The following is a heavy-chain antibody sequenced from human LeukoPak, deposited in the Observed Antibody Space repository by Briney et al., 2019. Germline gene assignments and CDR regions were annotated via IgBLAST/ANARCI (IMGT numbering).Heavy chain of an antibody. Sequence: SETLSLICTVPGGSISSSSYYWGWIRQPPGKGLEWIGSIYYSGSTYYNPSLKSRVTVSVDTSKNQFSLRLSSVTAADTAVYYCVKYYYDTRGCGTDYWGQGTLVTVSS. CDR1: GGSISSSSYY. CDR3: VKYYYDTRGCGTDY. CDR2: IYYSGST. J-gene: IGHJ4*02. V-gene: IGHV4-39*01. D-gene: IGHD3-22*01.